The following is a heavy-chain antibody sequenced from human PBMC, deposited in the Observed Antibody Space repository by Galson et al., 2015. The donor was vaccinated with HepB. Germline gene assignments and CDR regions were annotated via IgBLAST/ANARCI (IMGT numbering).Heavy chain of an antibody. V-gene: IGHV3-43*01. CDR2: ISWDGGST. CDR1: GFTFDDYT. J-gene: IGHJ4*02. D-gene: IGHD2-2*01. CDR3: AKGSSTSAQFLDY. Sequence: SLRLSCAASGFTFDDYTMHWVRQAPGKGLEWVSLISWDGGSTYYADSVKGRFTISRDNSKNSLYLQMNSLRTEDTALYYCAKGSSTSAQFLDYWGQGTLVTVSS.